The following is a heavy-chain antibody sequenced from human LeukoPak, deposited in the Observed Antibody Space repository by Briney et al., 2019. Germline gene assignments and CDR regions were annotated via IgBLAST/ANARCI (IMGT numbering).Heavy chain of an antibody. CDR2: IYHSGST. CDR3: ASSGSSSWYLNWFDP. CDR1: GGSISSHY. V-gene: IGHV4-59*11. Sequence: SETLSLTCTVSGGSISSHYWSWIRQPPGKGLEWIGYIYHSGSTNYNPSLKSRVTISVDTSKNQFSLKLSSVTAADTAVYYCASSGSSSWYLNWFDPWGQGTLVTVSS. D-gene: IGHD6-13*01. J-gene: IGHJ5*02.